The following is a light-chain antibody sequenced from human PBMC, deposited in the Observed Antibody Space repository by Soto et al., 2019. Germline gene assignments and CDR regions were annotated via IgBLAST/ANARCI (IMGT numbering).Light chain of an antibody. CDR2: ADN. CDR1: SPNIGSNS. CDR3: AAWDDSLNGFV. J-gene: IGLJ1*01. Sequence: QSALTQPPSASGTPGQRVSISCSGSSPNIGSNSVQWHQQLPGTAPNLLIYADNQRPSGVPDRFSGSKSGTSASLAITGLQSGDEADYYCAAWDDSLNGFVFGTGTKSPS. V-gene: IGLV1-44*01.